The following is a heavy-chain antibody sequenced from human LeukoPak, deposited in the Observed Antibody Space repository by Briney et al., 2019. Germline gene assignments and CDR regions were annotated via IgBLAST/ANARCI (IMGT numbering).Heavy chain of an antibody. D-gene: IGHD2-2*01. J-gene: IGHJ6*03. CDR2: IKSNTNGGTT. Sequence: GGSLRLSCAASGFTFSNAWMSWVRQAPGKGLEWVGRIKSNTNGGTTDYAAPVKGRFTISRDDSKNTLYLQMNILKAEDTAVYYCTFLFGNAWRYYFYMDVWGKGTTVTVSS. CDR1: GFTFSNAW. V-gene: IGHV3-15*01. CDR3: TFLFGNAWRYYFYMDV.